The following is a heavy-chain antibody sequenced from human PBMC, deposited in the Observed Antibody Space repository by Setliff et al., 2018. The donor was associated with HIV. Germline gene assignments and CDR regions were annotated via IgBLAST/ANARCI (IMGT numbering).Heavy chain of an antibody. D-gene: IGHD3-10*01. CDR1: GITVSGIY. CDR3: ARAASRYGSGSFYFDY. J-gene: IGHJ4*02. Sequence: GGSLRLSCVASGITVSGIYMTWVRQAPGKGLEWVSVINGGTTTYYADSVKGRFTISRDNSKNTLYLQMNSLRVEDTAMYYCARAASRYGSGSFYFDYWGQGTLVTVSS. V-gene: IGHV3-66*02. CDR2: INGGTTT.